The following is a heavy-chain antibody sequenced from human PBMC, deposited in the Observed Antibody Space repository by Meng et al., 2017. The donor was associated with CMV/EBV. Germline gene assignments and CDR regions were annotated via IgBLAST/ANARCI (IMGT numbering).Heavy chain of an antibody. D-gene: IGHD3-3*01. CDR3: AKDFYDFWSGYLIDYYYYYGMDV. Sequence: GESLKISCAASGFTFSSYSMNWVRQAPGKGLEWVSSISSSSSYIYYADSVKGRFTISRDNSKNTLYLQMNSLRAEDTAVYYCAKDFYDFWSGYLIDYYYYYGMDVWGQGTTVTVSS. CDR2: ISSSSSYI. V-gene: IGHV3-21*01. CDR1: GFTFSSYS. J-gene: IGHJ6*02.